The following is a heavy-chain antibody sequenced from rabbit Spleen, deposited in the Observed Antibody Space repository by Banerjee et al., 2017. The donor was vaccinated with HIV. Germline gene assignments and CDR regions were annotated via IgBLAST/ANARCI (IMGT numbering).Heavy chain of an antibody. J-gene: IGHJ3*01. CDR1: GFSFSSGYY. CDR3: ARDTSSSFSSYGMDL. CDR2: ISTGGGIT. Sequence: QSLEESGGDLVKPGASLTLTCTASGFSFSSGYYVSWVRQAPGKGLEWIGFISTGGGITYYASWVKSRFTISKNTNQNMVTLQMTSLTAADTATYFCARDTSSSFSSYGMDLWGQGTLVTVS. D-gene: IGHD1-1*01. V-gene: IGHV1S40*01.